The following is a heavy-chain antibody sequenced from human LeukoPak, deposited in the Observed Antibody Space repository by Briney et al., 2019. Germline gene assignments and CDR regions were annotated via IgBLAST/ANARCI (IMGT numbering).Heavy chain of an antibody. D-gene: IGHD3-3*02. Sequence: GGSLRLSCAASGFIFIGYGMHWVRQAPGKGPEWVAFIRPDGHNKYYADSVKGRFMISRDNSKNTVDLQMNSLRGDDTAMYYCAKEGAASWDVDVWGKGTTVTVSS. V-gene: IGHV3-30*02. CDR3: AKEGAASWDVDV. CDR2: IRPDGHNK. CDR1: GFIFIGYG. J-gene: IGHJ6*04.